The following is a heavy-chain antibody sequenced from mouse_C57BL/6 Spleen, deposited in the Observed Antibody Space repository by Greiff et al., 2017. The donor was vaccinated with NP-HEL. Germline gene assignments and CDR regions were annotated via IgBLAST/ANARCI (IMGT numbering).Heavy chain of an antibody. CDR1: GYSITSDY. J-gene: IGHJ1*03. CDR3: ARGSSYRRYFDV. D-gene: IGHD1-1*01. CDR2: ISYSGST. V-gene: IGHV3-8*01. Sequence: EVKLLESGPGLAKPSQTLSLTCSVTGYSITSDYWNWIRKFPGNKLEYMGYISYSGSTYYNQSLKSRISITRDTSKNQYYLQLNSVSNEDTATYYCARGSSYRRYFDVWGTGTTVTVSA.